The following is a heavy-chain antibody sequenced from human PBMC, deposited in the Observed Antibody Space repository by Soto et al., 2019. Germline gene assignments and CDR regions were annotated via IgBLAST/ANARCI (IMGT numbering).Heavy chain of an antibody. D-gene: IGHD1-26*01. CDR1: GGTFGSYA. CDR2: IIPIFGTA. J-gene: IGHJ6*02. V-gene: IGHV1-69*01. Sequence: QVQLVQSGAEVKKPGSSVKVSCKASGGTFGSYALGGVRQAPGQGLEGRGGIIPIFGTANYAQKFQGRVTITADESTSTAYMELSSLRSEDTAVYYCARGVRATDYYYYYGMDVWGQGTTVTVSS. CDR3: ARGVRATDYYYYYGMDV.